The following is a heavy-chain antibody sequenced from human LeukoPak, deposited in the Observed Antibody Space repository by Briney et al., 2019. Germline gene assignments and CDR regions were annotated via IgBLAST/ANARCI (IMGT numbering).Heavy chain of an antibody. Sequence: GGSLRLSCAASGFTFSSYAMHWVRQAPGKGLEWVAVISYDGSNKYYADSVKGRFTISRDNSKNTLYLQMNSLRAEDTAVYYCARELGDCSSTSCYNEDAFDIWGQGTMVTVSS. D-gene: IGHD2-2*02. CDR2: ISYDGSNK. CDR1: GFTFSSYA. J-gene: IGHJ3*02. V-gene: IGHV3-30-3*01. CDR3: ARELGDCSSTSCYNEDAFDI.